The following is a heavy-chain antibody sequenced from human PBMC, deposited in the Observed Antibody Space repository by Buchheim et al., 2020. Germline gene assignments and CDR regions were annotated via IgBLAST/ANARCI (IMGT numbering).Heavy chain of an antibody. J-gene: IGHJ5*02. CDR1: GGSISSGDYY. CDR2: IYYSGST. Sequence: QVQLQESGPGLVKPSQTLSLTCTVSGGSISSGDYYWSWIRQPPGKGLEWIGYIYYSGSTYYNPSLKSRVNISVDTSKNQFSLKLTSVTAADTAVYYCARDRGGICSSTTCYGWFDPWGQGTL. V-gene: IGHV4-30-4*01. CDR3: ARDRGGICSSTTCYGWFDP. D-gene: IGHD2-2*01.